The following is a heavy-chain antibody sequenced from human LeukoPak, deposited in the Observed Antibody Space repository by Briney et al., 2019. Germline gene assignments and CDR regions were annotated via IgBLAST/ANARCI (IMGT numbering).Heavy chain of an antibody. CDR3: ARGGISSGST. D-gene: IGHD3-22*01. J-gene: IGHJ5*02. Sequence: GRSLRLSCAASGFTFSSYAMDWVRQAPGQGLEWVAVISYDGSNKYYADSVKGRFTISRDNSKNTLYLQMNSLRAEDTAVYYCARGGISSGSTWGQGTLVTVSS. V-gene: IGHV3-30-3*01. CDR2: ISYDGSNK. CDR1: GFTFSSYA.